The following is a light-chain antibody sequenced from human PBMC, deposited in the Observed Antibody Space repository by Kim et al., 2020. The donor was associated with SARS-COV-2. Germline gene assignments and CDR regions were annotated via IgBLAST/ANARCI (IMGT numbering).Light chain of an antibody. CDR3: QQSNDWPPLT. J-gene: IGKJ1*01. CDR1: QTINNK. CDR2: DAT. Sequence: STGERATLSCTASQTINNKLVWYQQKPGQAPRLLIYDATTRATGVPARFIGSGSETDFTLTISSLQSEDFAVYYCQQSNDWPPLTFGQGTKVDIK. V-gene: IGKV3-15*01.